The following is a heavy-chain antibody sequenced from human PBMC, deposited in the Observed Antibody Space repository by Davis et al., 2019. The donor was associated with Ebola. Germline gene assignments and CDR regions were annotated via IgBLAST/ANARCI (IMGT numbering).Heavy chain of an antibody. CDR2: INTDTGNP. Sequence: ASVKVSCKASGYTLTTYGIYWVRQAPGQGLELMGWINTDTGNPTYAQGFTGRFVFSLDTSVSTAYLQISSLHQGPIGLPPGTLLQEHLWG. CDR3: TLLQEHL. CDR1: GYTLTTYG. V-gene: IGHV7-4-1*02. J-gene: IGHJ6*01.